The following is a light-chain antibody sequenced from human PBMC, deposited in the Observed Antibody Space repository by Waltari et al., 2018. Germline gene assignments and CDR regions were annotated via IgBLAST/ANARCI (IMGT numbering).Light chain of an antibody. V-gene: IGKV1-5*03. CDR1: QSISHW. J-gene: IGKJ4*01. Sequence: DIQMTQSPSTLSASVGDRDTITCRASQSISHWLAWYQQKPGKAPKLLIAKASSLEKEVPSRFSGSGSGTEVTLTITNLQPDDFATFYCQRYDGYPPTFGGGTKVEIK. CDR3: QRYDGYPPT. CDR2: KAS.